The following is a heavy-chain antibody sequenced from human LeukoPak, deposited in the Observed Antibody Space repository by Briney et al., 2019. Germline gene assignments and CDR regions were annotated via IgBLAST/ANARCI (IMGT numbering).Heavy chain of an antibody. D-gene: IGHD3-22*01. CDR1: GGTFSSYA. V-gene: IGHV1-69*05. CDR2: IIPIFGTA. J-gene: IGHJ4*02. CDR3: ASGDDSSGYYPPPFDY. Sequence: ASVKVSCKASGGTFSSYAISWVRQAPGQGLEWMGGIIPIFGTANYAQKFQGRVTITTDESTGTAYMELSSLRSEDTAVYYCASGDDSSGYYPPPFDYWGQGTLVTVSS.